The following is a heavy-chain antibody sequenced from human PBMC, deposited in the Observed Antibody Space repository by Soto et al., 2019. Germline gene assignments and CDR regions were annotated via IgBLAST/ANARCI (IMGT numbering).Heavy chain of an antibody. CDR3: ARDPPPPDY. Sequence: QVQLVQSGAEVKKPGASVKVSCNASGYTFASYAISWMRQAPGQGLEWMGWISAYHGNTNDAQKLQGRVTMSPDTSTSTAYMELRSLRSDDTAVYYCARDPPPPDYWGQGTLVTVSS. J-gene: IGHJ4*02. V-gene: IGHV1-18*01. CDR1: GYTFASYA. CDR2: ISAYHGNT.